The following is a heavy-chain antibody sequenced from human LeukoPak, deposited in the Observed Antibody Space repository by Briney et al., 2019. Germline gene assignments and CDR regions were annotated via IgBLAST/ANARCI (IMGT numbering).Heavy chain of an antibody. CDR3: ARAGYCSGGSCYADGFDP. J-gene: IGHJ5*02. CDR1: GSSISSGGYY. D-gene: IGHD2-15*01. V-gene: IGHV4-31*03. CDR2: IYYSGST. Sequence: SETLSLTCTVSGSSISSGGYYWSWLRQHPGEGLEWIGYIYYSGSTYDNPSLKSRVTISVDTSKNQFSLKLSSVTAADTAVYYCARAGYCSGGSCYADGFDPWGQGTLVTVSS.